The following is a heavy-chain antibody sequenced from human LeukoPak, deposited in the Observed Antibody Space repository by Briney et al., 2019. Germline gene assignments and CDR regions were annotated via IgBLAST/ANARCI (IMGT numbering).Heavy chain of an antibody. J-gene: IGHJ4*02. Sequence: GASVKVSCKASGYTFTSYDISWVRQAPGRGLEWMGGIIPIFGTANYAQKFQGRVTITADESTSTAYMELSSLRSEDTAVYYCARGKRWLQLSPLDYWGQGTLVTVSS. CDR2: IIPIFGTA. V-gene: IGHV1-69*13. D-gene: IGHD5-24*01. CDR1: GYTFTSYD. CDR3: ARGKRWLQLSPLDY.